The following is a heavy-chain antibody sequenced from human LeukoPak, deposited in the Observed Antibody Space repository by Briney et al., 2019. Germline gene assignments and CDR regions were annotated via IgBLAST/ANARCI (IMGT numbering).Heavy chain of an antibody. CDR2: IIPILGIA. D-gene: IGHD3-22*01. Sequence: ASVKVSCKASGGTFSSYTISWVRQAPGQGLEWMGRIIPILGIANYAQKFQGRVTITADKSTSTAYMELSRLRSEDNAVYYCARCPSTMIEGHFDYWGQGTLVTVSS. J-gene: IGHJ4*02. V-gene: IGHV1-69*02. CDR3: ARCPSTMIEGHFDY. CDR1: GGTFSSYT.